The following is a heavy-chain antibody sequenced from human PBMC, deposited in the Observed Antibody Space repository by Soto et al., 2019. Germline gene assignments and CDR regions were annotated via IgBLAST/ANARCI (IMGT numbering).Heavy chain of an antibody. V-gene: IGHV1-3*05. Sequence: QVQLVKSGAEEKKPGASVKVSCKASGYTFTSYAMHWVRQAPGQRLEWMGWINAGNGNTKYSQKFQGRVTITRDTSASTAYMELSSLRSEDTAVYYCASSYCISTSCPPYYGMDVWGQGTTVTVSS. CDR3: ASSYCISTSCPPYYGMDV. CDR2: INAGNGNT. J-gene: IGHJ6*02. CDR1: GYTFTSYA. D-gene: IGHD2-2*01.